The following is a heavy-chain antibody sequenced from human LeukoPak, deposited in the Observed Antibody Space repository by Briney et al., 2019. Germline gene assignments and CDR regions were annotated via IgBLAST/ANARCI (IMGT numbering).Heavy chain of an antibody. V-gene: IGHV4-59*12. CDR2: IHDSGTT. CDR3: SRENGAFSPFGY. Sequence: SETLSLTCTVSGGSISPYYWSWIRQPPGKGLEWIGYIHDSGTTNYNPSLKSRVTMSLDTSKNQFSLKLSSVTAADTAVYYCSRENGAFSPFGYWGQGTLVTVLS. CDR1: GGSISPYY. D-gene: IGHD2-8*01. J-gene: IGHJ4*02.